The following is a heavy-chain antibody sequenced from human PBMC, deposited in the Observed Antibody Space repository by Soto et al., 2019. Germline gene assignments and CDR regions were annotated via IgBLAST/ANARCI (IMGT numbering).Heavy chain of an antibody. D-gene: IGHD3-22*01. CDR1: GSSISSGGYS. J-gene: IGHJ6*02. CDR3: ACSGYYHKSGMYV. CDR2: IYHSGST. Sequence: SETLSLTCAVSGSSISSGGYSWRWIRQPPGKGLEWIGYIYHSGSTYYNPSLKSRVTISVDRSKNQFSLKLSSVTAADTAVDSCACSGYYHKSGMYVWGLVTTLTVSS. V-gene: IGHV4-30-2*01.